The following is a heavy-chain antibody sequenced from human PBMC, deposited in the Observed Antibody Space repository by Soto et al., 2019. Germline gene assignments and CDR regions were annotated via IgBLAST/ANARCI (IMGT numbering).Heavy chain of an antibody. Sequence: EVQLVQSGAEVKKPGESLKISCKGSGYSFSTYWIAWVRQMPGKGLEWMGIIYPGNSETIYSPSFQGQVTISTDKSIDTACLQWSGLKASDTAMYYCARRISGGWQVDYWGQGTLVTVSS. V-gene: IGHV5-51*03. CDR2: IYPGNSET. CDR1: GYSFSTYW. CDR3: ARRISGGWQVDY. J-gene: IGHJ4*02. D-gene: IGHD6-19*01.